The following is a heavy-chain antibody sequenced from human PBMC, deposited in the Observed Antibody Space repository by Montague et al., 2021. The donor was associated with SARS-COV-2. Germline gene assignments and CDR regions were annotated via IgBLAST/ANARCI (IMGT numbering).Heavy chain of an antibody. Sequence: SETLSLTCTVSGGSITTSSAFHWARVRQPPGKGLEWIGNVHYTGTTYYXPSLRSRVTISVDTSREQFSLRLSSVTAVDTAVYHCARLPTGYPNWFDPWGQGTLVTVSS. D-gene: IGHD3-9*01. CDR2: VHYTGTT. CDR3: ARLPTGYPNWFDP. CDR1: GGSITTSSAFH. J-gene: IGHJ5*02. V-gene: IGHV4-39*01.